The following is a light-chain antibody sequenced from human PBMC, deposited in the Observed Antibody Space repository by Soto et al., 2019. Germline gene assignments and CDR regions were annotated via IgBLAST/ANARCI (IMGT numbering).Light chain of an antibody. CDR2: DAS. J-gene: IGKJ4*01. V-gene: IGKV3-11*01. CDR1: QSVNNY. CDR3: QQRTNWPLT. Sequence: EIVLTQSPATLSSSPGERATLSCRASQSVNNYLAWYQQKPGQSPRLLIYDASNRATGIPARFSGSGSGTDFTLTISSLEPEDFAVYYCQQRTNWPLTFGGGTKVEIK.